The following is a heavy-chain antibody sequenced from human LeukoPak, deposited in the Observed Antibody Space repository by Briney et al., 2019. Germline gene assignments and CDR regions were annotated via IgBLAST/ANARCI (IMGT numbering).Heavy chain of an antibody. CDR1: GGSFSGYY. D-gene: IGHD1-1*01. J-gene: IGHJ4*02. CDR2: INHSGST. Sequence: PSETLSLTCAVYGGSFSGYYWSWVRQPPGKGLEWIGEINHSGSTNYNPSPTSRVTISVDTSKNQFSLNLSSVTAADTAVYYCARGAYVTGTFFIDYWGQGTLVTVSS. V-gene: IGHV4-34*01. CDR3: ARGAYVTGTFFIDY.